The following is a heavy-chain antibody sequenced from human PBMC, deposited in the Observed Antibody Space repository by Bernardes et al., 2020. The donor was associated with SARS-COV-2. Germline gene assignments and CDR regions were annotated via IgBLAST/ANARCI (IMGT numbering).Heavy chain of an antibody. CDR3: ARDAKYYDFWSAYYTGQDYDDCYGMDV. V-gene: IGHV1-3*01. CDR1: VYTLTRYA. Sequence: ASVKVSCKASVYTLTRYAMHWVRQAPGQRLDWMGWINAGNGNTKYSQNLQGRATITRDTSASTAYMGLSSLRSEDTAVYFCARDAKYYDFWSAYYTGQDYDDCYGMDVWGQGTTVTVS. CDR2: INAGNGNT. D-gene: IGHD3-3*01. J-gene: IGHJ6*02.